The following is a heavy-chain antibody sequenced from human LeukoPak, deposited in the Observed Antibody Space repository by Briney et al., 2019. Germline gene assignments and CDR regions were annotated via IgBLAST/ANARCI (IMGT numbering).Heavy chain of an antibody. J-gene: IGHJ4*02. V-gene: IGHV3-23*01. CDR3: VKDNSPPEYADSLSF. Sequence: GGSLRLSCAASGFTFDGYGMTWVRQAPGKGLEWVSSITGPGYITFYADSVKGRFTISRDNSKKMLYLQMSSLRADDTAVYYCVKDNSPPEYADSLSFWGQGTLVTVSS. CDR2: ITGPGYIT. D-gene: IGHD2/OR15-2a*01. CDR1: GFTFDGYG.